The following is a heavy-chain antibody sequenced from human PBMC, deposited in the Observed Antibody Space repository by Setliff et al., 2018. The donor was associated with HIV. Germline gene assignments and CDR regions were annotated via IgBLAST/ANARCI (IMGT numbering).Heavy chain of an antibody. V-gene: IGHV1-3*01. CDR3: ARGALLAVFDFDY. J-gene: IGHJ4*01. CDR1: GYTFTTYS. Sequence: ASVKVSCKASGYTFTTYSMHWVRQAPGQSLEWLGWIHVGKSDTKYSQNFQGRIAITRDTSANTAYMELSSLRSDDTAVYFCARGALLAVFDFDYWGHGTLVTVS. D-gene: IGHD3-10*01. CDR2: IHVGKSDT.